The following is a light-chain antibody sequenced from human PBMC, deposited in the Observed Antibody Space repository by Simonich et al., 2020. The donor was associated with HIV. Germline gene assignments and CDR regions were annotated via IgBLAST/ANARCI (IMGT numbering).Light chain of an antibody. CDR1: QSVSSN. J-gene: IGKJ2*01. Sequence: EIVMTQYPATLSVSPGERASLSCRSSQSVSSNLAWYQQKPGQAPRLLIYGASTRATSIPARFSGSGSGTEFTLTISSLQSEDFAVYYCQQYNNWPPYTFGQGTKLEIK. V-gene: IGKV3D-15*01. CDR3: QQYNNWPPYT. CDR2: GAS.